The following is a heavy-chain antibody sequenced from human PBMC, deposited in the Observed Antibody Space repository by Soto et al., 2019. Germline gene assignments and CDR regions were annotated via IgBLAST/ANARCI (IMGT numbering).Heavy chain of an antibody. D-gene: IGHD3-9*01. J-gene: IGHJ5*01. CDR3: ARSYYDILTGYSIIDHSYSEIDMVA. V-gene: IGHV5-51*01. Sequence: GESLKISCKGSGYSFTSYWIGWVRQMPGKGLEWMGIIYPGDSDTRYSPSFQGQVTISAAKSISTAYLQWSSVKASDTAMYYGARSYYDILTGYSIIDHSYSEIDMVAWG. CDR1: GYSFTSYW. CDR2: IYPGDSDT.